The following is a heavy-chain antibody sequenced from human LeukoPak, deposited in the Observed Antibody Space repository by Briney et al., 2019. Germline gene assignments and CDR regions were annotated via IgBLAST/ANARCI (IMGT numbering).Heavy chain of an antibody. Sequence: PSETLSLTCAVYGGSFSGYYWSWIRQPPGKGLEWIGEINHSGSTNYNPSLKSRVTISVDTSKNQFSLKLSSVTAADTAVYYCARASYPGWLDPWGQGTLVTVSS. CDR2: INHSGST. V-gene: IGHV4-34*01. CDR3: ARASYPGWLDP. CDR1: GGSFSGYY. J-gene: IGHJ5*02.